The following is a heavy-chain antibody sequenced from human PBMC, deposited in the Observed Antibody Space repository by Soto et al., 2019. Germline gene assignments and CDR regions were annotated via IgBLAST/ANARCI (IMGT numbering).Heavy chain of an antibody. D-gene: IGHD1-20*01. Sequence: ETLSLTCAVYGGSFSGYYWSWIRQPPGKGLEWIGEINHSGSTNYNPSLKSRVTISVDTSKNQFSLKLSSVTAADTAVYYCARTVSGITGVSSYYYMDVWGKGTTVTVSS. V-gene: IGHV4-34*01. J-gene: IGHJ6*03. CDR3: ARTVSGITGVSSYYYMDV. CDR1: GGSFSGYY. CDR2: INHSGST.